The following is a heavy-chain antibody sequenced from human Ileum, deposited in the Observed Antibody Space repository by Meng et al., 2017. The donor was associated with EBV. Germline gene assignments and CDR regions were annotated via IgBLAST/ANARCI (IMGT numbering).Heavy chain of an antibody. V-gene: IGHV4-34*01. CDR3: ARRGSYGGGCDY. CDR1: GGSFTDYY. D-gene: IGHD1-26*01. J-gene: IGHJ4*02. CDR2: INPSEGT. Sequence: VQPHKWGAGLLKPSEPLSLTCAVYGGSFTDYYWTWIRQPPGKGLEWIGEINPSEGTNYNPSLKSRVTISVDTSKNQFSLKMNSLTAADTAIYYCARRGSYGGGCDYWGQGTLVTVSS.